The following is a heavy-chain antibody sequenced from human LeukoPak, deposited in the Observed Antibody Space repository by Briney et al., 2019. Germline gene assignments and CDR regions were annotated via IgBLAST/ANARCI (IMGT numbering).Heavy chain of an antibody. V-gene: IGHV3-21*01. D-gene: IGHD3-10*01. J-gene: IGHJ4*02. CDR1: GFTFSSYA. CDR3: ARIRGSGSYADY. CDR2: ISSSSSYI. Sequence: PGGSLRLSCAASGFTFSSYAMHWVRQAPGKGLEWVSSISSSSSYIYYADSVKGRFTISRDNAKNSLYLQMNSLRAEDTAVYYCARIRGSGSYADYWGQGTLVTVSS.